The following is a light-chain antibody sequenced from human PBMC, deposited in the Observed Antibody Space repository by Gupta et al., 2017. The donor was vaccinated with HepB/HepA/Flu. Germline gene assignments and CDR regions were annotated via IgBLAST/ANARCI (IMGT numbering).Light chain of an antibody. V-gene: IGKV1-16*02. J-gene: IGKJ4*01. CDR1: QGVNNY. Sequence: DMQLIQSPSYLSYLEGDTATITCRASQGVNNYLAWIQQKPGEATTSLTHFAPILQSGVPSKFSSRGSGTHFTLTISILQPEDFASYYCHRYNSFPLTFGGGTKVEI. CDR2: FAP. CDR3: HRYNSFPLT.